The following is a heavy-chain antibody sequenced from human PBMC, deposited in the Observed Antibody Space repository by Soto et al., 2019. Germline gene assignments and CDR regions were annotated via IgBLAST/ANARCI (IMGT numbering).Heavy chain of an antibody. V-gene: IGHV1-69*13. D-gene: IGHD3-22*01. Sequence: GASVQVSCKASGYTFTSYYMHWVRQAPGQGLEWMGGIIPIFGTANYAQKFQGRVTITADESTSTAYMELSSLRSEDTAVYYCARAYYYDSSGYLGDYWGQGTLVTVSS. CDR3: ARAYYYDSSGYLGDY. J-gene: IGHJ4*02. CDR1: GYTFTSYY. CDR2: IIPIFGTA.